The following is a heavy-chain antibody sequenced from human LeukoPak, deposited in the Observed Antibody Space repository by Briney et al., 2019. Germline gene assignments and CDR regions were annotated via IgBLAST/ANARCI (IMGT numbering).Heavy chain of an antibody. CDR2: IGTAGDT. CDR1: GFTFSSYD. D-gene: IGHD3-22*01. V-gene: IGHV3-13*01. CDR3: ARDRMIVYGRGGYYFDY. Sequence: GGSLRLSCAASGFTFSSYDMHWVRQATGKGLEWVSAIGTAGDTYYPGSVKGRFTISRENAKNSLYLQMNSLRAEDTAVYYCARDRMIVYGRGGYYFDYWGQGTLVTVSS. J-gene: IGHJ4*02.